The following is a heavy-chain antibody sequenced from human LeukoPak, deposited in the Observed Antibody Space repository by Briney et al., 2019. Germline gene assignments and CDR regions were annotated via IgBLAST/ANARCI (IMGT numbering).Heavy chain of an antibody. CDR2: INPNSGGT. V-gene: IGHV1-2*02. Sequence: ASVKVSCKASGYTFTGYYMHWVRLAPGQGLEWMGWINPNSGGTNYAQKFQGRVTMTRDTSISTAYMELSRLRSDDTAVYYCARDLRGYSYGYAAADPWGQGTLVTVSS. D-gene: IGHD5-18*01. CDR3: ARDLRGYSYGYAAADP. CDR1: GYTFTGYY. J-gene: IGHJ5*02.